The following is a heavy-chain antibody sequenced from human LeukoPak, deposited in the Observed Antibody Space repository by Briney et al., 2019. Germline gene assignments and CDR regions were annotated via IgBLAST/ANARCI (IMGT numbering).Heavy chain of an antibody. D-gene: IGHD1-26*01. Sequence: PSETLSLTCTVSGGSISSYYWSWIRQPPGKGLEWIGYIYYSGSTNYNPSLKSRVTISVDTSKNQFSLKLSSVTAADTAVYYCARRVGAYDAFDIWGQGTMVTVSS. CDR1: GGSISSYY. J-gene: IGHJ3*02. V-gene: IGHV4-59*08. CDR2: IYYSGST. CDR3: ARRVGAYDAFDI.